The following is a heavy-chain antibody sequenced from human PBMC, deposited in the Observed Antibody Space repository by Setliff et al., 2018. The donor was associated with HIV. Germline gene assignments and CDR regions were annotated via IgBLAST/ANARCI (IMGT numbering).Heavy chain of an antibody. Sequence: ETLSLTCSVSGGCIDRSNYYWGWIRQPPGKGLEWIGSIYYSGNTYYNPSLKSRVTISVDTSKNQFSLKLSSVTAADTAVYYCARVFTVAGTYYYYYMDVWGKGTTVTVSS. CDR2: IYYSGNT. J-gene: IGHJ6*03. CDR3: ARVFTVAGTYYYYYMDV. D-gene: IGHD6-19*01. V-gene: IGHV4-39*07. CDR1: GGCIDRSNYY.